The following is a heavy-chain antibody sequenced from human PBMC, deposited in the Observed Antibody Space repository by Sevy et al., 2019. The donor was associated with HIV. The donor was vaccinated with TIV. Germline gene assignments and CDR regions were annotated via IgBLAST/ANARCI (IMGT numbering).Heavy chain of an antibody. Sequence: SLKISCAASGFTFSDYYMSWIRQAPGKGLEWVSYISSSGSTIYYADSVKGRFTISRDNAKNSLYLQMNSLRAEDTAVYYCARDYYDSSGYTEQHNWFDPWGQGTLVTVSS. CDR3: ARDYYDSSGYTEQHNWFDP. CDR1: GFTFSDYY. V-gene: IGHV3-11*01. CDR2: ISSSGSTI. J-gene: IGHJ5*02. D-gene: IGHD3-22*01.